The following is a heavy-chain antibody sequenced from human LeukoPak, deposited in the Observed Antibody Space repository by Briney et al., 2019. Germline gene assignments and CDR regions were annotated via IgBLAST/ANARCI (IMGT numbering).Heavy chain of an antibody. Sequence: ASVTVSCKASGYTFTCYGISWVRQAPGQGLEWMGWISAYNGNTNYAQKLQGRVTMTTDTSTSTAYMELRSLRSDDTAVYYCARDKWELADFDYWGQGTLVTVSS. CDR1: GYTFTCYG. J-gene: IGHJ4*02. D-gene: IGHD1-26*01. V-gene: IGHV1-18*01. CDR2: ISAYNGNT. CDR3: ARDKWELADFDY.